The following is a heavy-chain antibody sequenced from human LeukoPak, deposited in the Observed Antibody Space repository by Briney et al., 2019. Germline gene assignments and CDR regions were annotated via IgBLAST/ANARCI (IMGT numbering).Heavy chain of an antibody. D-gene: IGHD1-26*01. CDR3: AKYGPQDSGSSHFDY. J-gene: IGHJ4*02. CDR2: INWNGDGT. CDR1: GFIFYDSA. V-gene: IGHV3-9*01. Sequence: GRSLRLSCAVSGFIFYDSAMHWVRQAPGKGLEWVSGINWNGDGTGYADSVKGRFSISRDNAKKSLVLQMNSLRAEDTAIYYCAKYGPQDSGSSHFDYWGQGALVTVSS.